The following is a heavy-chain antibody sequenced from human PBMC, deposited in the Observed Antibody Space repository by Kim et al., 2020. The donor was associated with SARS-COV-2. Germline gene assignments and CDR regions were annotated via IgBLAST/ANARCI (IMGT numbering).Heavy chain of an antibody. CDR1: GFTFSSYG. D-gene: IGHD1-26*01. J-gene: IGHJ3*01. V-gene: IGHV3-33*08. Sequence: GGSLRLSCAASGFTFSSYGMNWVRQAPGKGLEWVSLICHDGSRTFYADSVKGRFTISRDNSQNTLYLQVNSLRAEDTAVYYCARDHWDLGKYAFDLWGQGTMVTVSS. CDR3: ARDHWDLGKYAFDL. CDR2: ICHDGSRT.